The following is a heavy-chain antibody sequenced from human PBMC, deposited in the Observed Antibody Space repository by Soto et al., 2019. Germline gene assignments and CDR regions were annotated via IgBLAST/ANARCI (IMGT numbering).Heavy chain of an antibody. Sequence: GGSLRLSCAASGFTFSSYGMHWVRQAPGKGLEWVAVISYDGSSKYYADSVKGRFTISRDNSKNTLYLQMNSLRVEDTAVYYCAKDLLSMVRGVIPYYFDYWGQGTLVTVSS. D-gene: IGHD3-10*01. CDR3: AKDLLSMVRGVIPYYFDY. V-gene: IGHV3-30*18. J-gene: IGHJ4*02. CDR1: GFTFSSYG. CDR2: ISYDGSSK.